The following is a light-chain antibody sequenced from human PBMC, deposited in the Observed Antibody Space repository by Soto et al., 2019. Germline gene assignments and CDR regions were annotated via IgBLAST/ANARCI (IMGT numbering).Light chain of an antibody. J-gene: IGKJ4*01. Sequence: DIQMTQSPSSLSASVGDRVTITCQASQDITNYLSWYQQKPGKAPKLLIYDASDLEIGVPSRFSGRGSGTDFSLTISSLQTEDIATYFCQQYDDLPLTFGGGTKVEVK. CDR2: DAS. CDR3: QQYDDLPLT. CDR1: QDITNY. V-gene: IGKV1-33*01.